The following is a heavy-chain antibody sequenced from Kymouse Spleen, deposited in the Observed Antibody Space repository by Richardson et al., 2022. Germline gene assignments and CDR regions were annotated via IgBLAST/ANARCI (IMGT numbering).Heavy chain of an antibody. D-gene: IGHD3-9*01. CDR1: GGSISSSSYY. V-gene: IGHV4-39*01. J-gene: IGHJ4*02. CDR2: IYYSGST. Sequence: QLQLQESGPGLVKPSETLSLTCTVSGGSISSSSYYWGWIRQPPGKGLEWIGSIYYSGSTYYNPSLKSRVTISVDTSKNQFSLKLSSVTAADTAVYYCARHVDIFPFDYWGQGTLVTVSS. CDR3: ARHVDIFPFDY.